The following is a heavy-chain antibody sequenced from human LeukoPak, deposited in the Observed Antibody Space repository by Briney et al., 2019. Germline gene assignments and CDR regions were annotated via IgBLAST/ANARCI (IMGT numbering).Heavy chain of an antibody. V-gene: IGHV5-51*01. CDR2: IYPGDSDT. Sequence: GESLKISCKGSGYSFTSYWIGWVRQMPGKGLEWMGIIYPGDSDTRYSPSFQGQVTISADKSISTAYPQWSSLKASDTAMYYCARHGSGYSYGYKNYYYYGMDVWGQGTTVTVSS. CDR3: ARHGSGYSYGYKNYYYYGMDV. CDR1: GYSFTSYW. D-gene: IGHD5-18*01. J-gene: IGHJ6*02.